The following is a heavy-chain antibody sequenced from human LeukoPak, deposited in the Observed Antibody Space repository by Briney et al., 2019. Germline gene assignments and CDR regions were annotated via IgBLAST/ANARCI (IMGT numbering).Heavy chain of an antibody. J-gene: IGHJ4*02. CDR1: GYSISSGYY. CDR2: IYHSGST. D-gene: IGHD3-22*01. CDR3: ARDAYYYDSSGYNQLDY. V-gene: IGHV4-38-2*02. Sequence: SETLSLTCTVSGYSISSGYYWGWIRQPPGKGLEWIGSIYHSGSTYYNPSLKSRVTISVDTSKNQFSLKLSSVTAADTAVYYCARDAYYYDSSGYNQLDYWGQGTLVTVSS.